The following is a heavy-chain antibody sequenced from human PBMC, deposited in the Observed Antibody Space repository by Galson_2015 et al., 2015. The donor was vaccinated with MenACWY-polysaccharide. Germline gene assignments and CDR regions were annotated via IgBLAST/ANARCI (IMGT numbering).Heavy chain of an antibody. V-gene: IGHV5-51*01. D-gene: IGHD6-13*01. CDR3: ARPSDSSSWNPFDY. Sequence: QSGAEVKKPGESLKISCTGSGYSFTSYWVGWVRQMPGKGLEWMGVIFPGDSDTRYSPSFQGQVTISADKSISTAYLQWSSLKASDTAMYYCARPSDSSSWNPFDYWGQGTLVTVSS. J-gene: IGHJ4*02. CDR1: GYSFTSYW. CDR2: IFPGDSDT.